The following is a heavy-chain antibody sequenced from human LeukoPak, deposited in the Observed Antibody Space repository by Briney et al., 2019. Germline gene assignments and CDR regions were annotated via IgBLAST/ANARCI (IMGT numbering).Heavy chain of an antibody. Sequence: SEPQSLPCTLSVGSISSHYSRWIRQPPGKALEWIGYFYYRGRTNYNPSHKRRVTISGDTPKNQLSLQRNSETAADTAVYYCARAVRAKGPSGYSYGYLDYWGQGTLVTVSS. J-gene: IGHJ4*02. D-gene: IGHD5-18*01. CDR3: ARAVRAKGPSGYSYGYLDY. CDR2: FYYRGRT. CDR1: VGSISSHY. V-gene: IGHV4-59*11.